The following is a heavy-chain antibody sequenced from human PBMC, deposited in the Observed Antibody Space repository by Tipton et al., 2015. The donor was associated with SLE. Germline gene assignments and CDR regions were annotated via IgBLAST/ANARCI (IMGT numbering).Heavy chain of an antibody. J-gene: IGHJ2*01. CDR1: GGSISSSTSF. CDR3: ARRPDWYFDL. Sequence: TLSLTCNVSGGSISSSTSFWAWIRQPPGKGLEWIASISSSGSTDHNPSLRSRVSISLDTSKNQFSLRLTSATAADTAVYYCARRPDWYFDLWGRGALVTVSS. CDR2: ISSSGST. V-gene: IGHV4-39*07. D-gene: IGHD1-14*01.